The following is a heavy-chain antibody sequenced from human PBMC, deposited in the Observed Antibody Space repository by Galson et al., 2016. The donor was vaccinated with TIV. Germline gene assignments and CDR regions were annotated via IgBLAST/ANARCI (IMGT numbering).Heavy chain of an antibody. CDR3: ARSYSSSWSGWYFDL. D-gene: IGHD6-13*01. J-gene: IGHJ2*01. V-gene: IGHV3-7*03. Sequence: SLRLSCAASGFTFRSYWMSWVRQAPGKGLEWVANIKEDGSEKYYVGSVKGRFTISRDNAKNSLYVQMNSLRDEDTAVYYCARSYSSSWSGWYFDLWGRGTLVTVSS. CDR2: IKEDGSEK. CDR1: GFTFRSYW.